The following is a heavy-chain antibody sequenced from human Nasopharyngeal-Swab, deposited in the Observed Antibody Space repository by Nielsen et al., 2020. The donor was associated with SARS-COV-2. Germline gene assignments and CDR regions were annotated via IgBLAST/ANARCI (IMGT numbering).Heavy chain of an antibody. Sequence: WVRQAPGQGLEWMGGIIPIFGAASYARKLQGRVTITADKATNTAYMELSSLRSEDTAVYYCAREYDGCQDRSGYRGGDRFDYWGQGTLVTVSS. D-gene: IGHD3-22*01. CDR2: IIPIFGAA. J-gene: IGHJ4*02. CDR3: AREYDGCQDRSGYRGGDRFDY. V-gene: IGHV1-69*06.